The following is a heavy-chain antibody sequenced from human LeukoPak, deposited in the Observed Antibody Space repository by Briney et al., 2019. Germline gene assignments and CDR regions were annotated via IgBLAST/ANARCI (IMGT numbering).Heavy chain of an antibody. CDR2: IRGSGGST. V-gene: IGHV3-23*01. CDR3: AKNIAVAGTNYYYGMDV. CDR1: GFTFSSYA. D-gene: IGHD6-19*01. J-gene: IGHJ6*04. Sequence: GGSLRLSCAASGFTFSSYAMSWVRQAPGKGLEWVSAIRGSGGSTYYADSVKGRFTISRDNSKNTLYLQMNSLRAEDTAVYYCAKNIAVAGTNYYYGMDVWGKGTTVTVSS.